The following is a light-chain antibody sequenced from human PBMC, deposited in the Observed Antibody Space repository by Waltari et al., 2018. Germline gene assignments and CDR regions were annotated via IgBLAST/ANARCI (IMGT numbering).Light chain of an antibody. Sequence: QSALTQPASVSGSPGQSITISCTGTISDVGGFNSVSWYQVHPGQAPRVMIYDAINRPSGVSDRFSASKSGNTASLTISGLQAEDEGDYYCSSQSTNSVVLFGGGTKLTVL. J-gene: IGLJ3*02. V-gene: IGLV2-14*03. CDR1: ISDVGGFNS. CDR2: DAI. CDR3: SSQSTNSVVL.